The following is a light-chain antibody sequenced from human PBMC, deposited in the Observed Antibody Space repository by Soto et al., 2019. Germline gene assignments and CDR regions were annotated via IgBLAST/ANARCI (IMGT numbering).Light chain of an antibody. CDR1: SSDVGGYNY. J-gene: IGLJ1*01. CDR2: DVS. V-gene: IGLV2-14*03. Sequence: QSALTQPASVSGSPGQSITISCTGTSSDVGGYNYVSWYQQHPGKAPKLMIYDVSSRPSGLSNRFSGSKSGNTASLTISGLQAEDEADYYCSSYTSSSTFVFGTGTKLTVL. CDR3: SSYTSSSTFV.